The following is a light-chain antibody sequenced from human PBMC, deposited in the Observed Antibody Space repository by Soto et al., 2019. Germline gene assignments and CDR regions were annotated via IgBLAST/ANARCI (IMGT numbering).Light chain of an antibody. V-gene: IGKV1-12*01. Sequence: DRQMPQSPSSVASSVGATVTITCRASQGLKFLAWYQQKPGKAPKLLIYEAINLQSGVPPRFSGSGSGTDFTLTISSLQSEDFAVYYCHQYNNWPGTFGPGTKVDIK. CDR3: HQYNNWPGT. J-gene: IGKJ1*01. CDR2: EAI. CDR1: QGLKF.